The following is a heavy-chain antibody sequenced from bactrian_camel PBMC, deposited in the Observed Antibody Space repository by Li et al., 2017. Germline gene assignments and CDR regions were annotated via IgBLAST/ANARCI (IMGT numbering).Heavy chain of an antibody. CDR2: ISSPVGST. D-gene: IGHD6*01. J-gene: IGHJ7*01. V-gene: IGHV3S1*01. Sequence: HVQLVESGGALVQPGGSLRLSCAVSGYRHCVGWFRQVAGKARLGVASISSPVGSTYYRDDSLKRRCTISRDSAKNTVYLQMNNLQPEDTATYYCAKRRGSRGEHCYCIDDWGKGTQVTVS. CDR1: GYRHC.